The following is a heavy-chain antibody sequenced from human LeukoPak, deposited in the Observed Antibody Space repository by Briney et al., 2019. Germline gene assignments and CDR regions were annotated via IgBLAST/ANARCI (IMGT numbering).Heavy chain of an antibody. CDR3: ARATYGSVFSDY. V-gene: IGHV4-59*01. Sequence: PSETLSLTCTVSGGSISSYYWSWIRQPPGKGLEWIGYIYSSGSTNYNPSLKSRVTISVDTSKNQFSLKLSSVTAADTALYYCARATYGSVFSDYWGQGTLVTVSS. CDR1: GGSISSYY. CDR2: IYSSGST. D-gene: IGHD4-17*01. J-gene: IGHJ4*02.